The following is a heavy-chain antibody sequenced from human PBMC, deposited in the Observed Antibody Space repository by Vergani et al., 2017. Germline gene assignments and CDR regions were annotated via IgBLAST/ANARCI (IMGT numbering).Heavy chain of an antibody. D-gene: IGHD1-26*01. Sequence: QVQLVESGGGVVQPGRSLRLSCAASGFTFSSYGMHWVRQAPGKGLEWVAVIWYDGSNKYYADSVKGRFTISRDNSKNTLYLQMNSLRAEDTAVYYCARDYEVGEYYFDYWGQGTLVTVSS. J-gene: IGHJ4*02. V-gene: IGHV3-33*01. CDR2: IWYDGSNK. CDR1: GFTFSSYG. CDR3: ARDYEVGEYYFDY.